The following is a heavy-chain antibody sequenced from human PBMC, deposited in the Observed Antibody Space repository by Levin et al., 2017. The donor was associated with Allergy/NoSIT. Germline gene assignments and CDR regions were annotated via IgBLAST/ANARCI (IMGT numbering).Heavy chain of an antibody. CDR1: GFTFSSYW. CDR3: ARETRIAAAGDDY. CDR2: IKQDGSEK. D-gene: IGHD6-13*01. J-gene: IGHJ4*02. V-gene: IGHV3-7*01. Sequence: GGSLRLSCAASGFTFSSYWMSWVRQAPGKGLEWVANIKQDGSEKYYVDSVKGRFTISRDNAKNSLYQQMNSLRAEDTAVYYCARETRIAAAGDDYWGQGTLVTVS.